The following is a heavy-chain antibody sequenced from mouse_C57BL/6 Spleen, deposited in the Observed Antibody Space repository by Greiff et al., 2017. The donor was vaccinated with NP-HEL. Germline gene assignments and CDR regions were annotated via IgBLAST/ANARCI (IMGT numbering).Heavy chain of an antibody. CDR2: INPNNGGT. CDR1: GYTFTDYN. CDR3: ARSGYDYDDAMDY. Sequence: EVQLQQSGPELMKPGASVKIPCKASGYTFTDYNMDWVKQSHGKSLEWIGDINPNNGGTIYNQKFKGKATLTVDKSSSTAYMELRSLTSEDTAVYYCARSGYDYDDAMDYWGQGTSVTVSS. D-gene: IGHD2-4*01. J-gene: IGHJ4*01. V-gene: IGHV1-18*01.